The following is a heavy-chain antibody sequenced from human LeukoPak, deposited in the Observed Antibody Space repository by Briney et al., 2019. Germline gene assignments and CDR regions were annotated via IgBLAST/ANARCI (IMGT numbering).Heavy chain of an antibody. CDR1: GGSFSGYY. CDR3: VRDREYCSSTSCPFDS. CDR2: ISHSGST. V-gene: IGHV4-34*01. Sequence: PSETLSLTCAVYGGSFSGYYWSWIRQPPGKGLDWIGEISHSGSTNYNPSLKSRVTISVDTSNNQFSLKLSSVTAADTAVYYCVRDREYCSSTSCPFDSWGQGTPVTVSS. J-gene: IGHJ4*02. D-gene: IGHD2-2*01.